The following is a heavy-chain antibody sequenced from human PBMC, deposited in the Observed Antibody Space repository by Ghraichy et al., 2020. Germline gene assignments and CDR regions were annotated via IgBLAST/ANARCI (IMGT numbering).Heavy chain of an antibody. Sequence: GESLNISCAASGFTFTNYWMHWVRQAPGKGLVWVSRIIGDGSITTYADSVKGRFTISRDNAKNTLSLQLNSLRAEDTAVYYCARELVATGDFDYWGQGTLVTVSS. J-gene: IGHJ4*02. CDR3: ARELVATGDFDY. V-gene: IGHV3-74*03. CDR2: IIGDGSIT. D-gene: IGHD5-12*01. CDR1: GFTFTNYW.